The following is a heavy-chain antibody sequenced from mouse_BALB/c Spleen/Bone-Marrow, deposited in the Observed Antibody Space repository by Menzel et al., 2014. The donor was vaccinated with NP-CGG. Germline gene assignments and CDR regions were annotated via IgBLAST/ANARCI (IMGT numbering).Heavy chain of an antibody. CDR2: IYPYNGGT. V-gene: IGHV1S29*02. CDR3: ARGYSWYFDV. D-gene: IGHD2-3*01. J-gene: IGHJ1*01. CDR1: GYTFTDYN. Sequence: EVKLMESGPELVKPGASVKISCRASGYTFTDYNMHWVKQSHGKSLEWIGYIYPYNGGTGYNQKFKSKATLTVDNSSSTAYMELRSLTSEDSAVYYCARGYSWYFDVWGAGTTVTVSS.